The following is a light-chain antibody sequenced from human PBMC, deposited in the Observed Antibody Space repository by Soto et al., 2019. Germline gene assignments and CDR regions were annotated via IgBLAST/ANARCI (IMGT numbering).Light chain of an antibody. CDR1: RSDVGSYNS. V-gene: IGLV2-23*02. CDR3: LSYAGNSIWL. Sequence: QSVLTQPASVSGSPGQSITISCTGTRSDVGSYNSIAWYQQHPGKAPRVVIFEVTKRPSGISDRFSGSKSGYTASLGFSGLQAEDEGDYFCLSYAGNSIWLFGGGTKVTVL. CDR2: EVT. J-gene: IGLJ2*01.